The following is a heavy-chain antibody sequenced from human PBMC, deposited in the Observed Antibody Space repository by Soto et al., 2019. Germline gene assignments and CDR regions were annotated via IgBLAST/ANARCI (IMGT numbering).Heavy chain of an antibody. J-gene: IGHJ4*02. CDR1: GGSISSSNW. CDR2: IYHSGNT. CDR3: ARRWGEGRVDY. D-gene: IGHD3-10*01. Sequence: QVQLQESGPGLVKPSGTLSLTCAVSGGSISSSNWWSWVRQPPGKGLEWIGEIYHSGNTNYNPSLKSPVTMAVDKSRNQFSLKLSSVTAADTAVYYCARRWGEGRVDYWGQGTLVTVSS. V-gene: IGHV4-4*02.